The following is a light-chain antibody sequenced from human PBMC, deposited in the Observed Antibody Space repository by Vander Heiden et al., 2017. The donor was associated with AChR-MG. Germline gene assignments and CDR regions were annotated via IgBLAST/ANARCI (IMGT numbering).Light chain of an antibody. CDR3: QSYDSSLSVV. V-gene: IGLV1-40*01. J-gene: IGLJ2*01. CDR2: GNS. Sequence: QSVLTQPPSVSRAPGQRVTISCTGSSSNIGADYDVHWYQQVPGTAPKLLSYGNSNRPSGVPDRFSGSKSGTSASLAITGLQAEDEADYYCQSYDSSLSVVFGGGTKLTVL. CDR1: SSNIGADYD.